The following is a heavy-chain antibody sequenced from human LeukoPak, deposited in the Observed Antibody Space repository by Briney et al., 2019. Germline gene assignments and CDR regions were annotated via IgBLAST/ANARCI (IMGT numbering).Heavy chain of an antibody. D-gene: IGHD2-2*01. J-gene: IGHJ5*02. Sequence: GESLQISCKGSGCIFTSYWIGWVRQMPGKGLEWMGIIYPGDSDTRYSPSFQGQGTISADKSISTAYLQWSSLKASDTAMYYCARHGYCSSTSCQNPYNWFDPWGQGTLVTVSS. CDR2: IYPGDSDT. V-gene: IGHV5-51*01. CDR3: ARHGYCSSTSCQNPYNWFDP. CDR1: GCIFTSYW.